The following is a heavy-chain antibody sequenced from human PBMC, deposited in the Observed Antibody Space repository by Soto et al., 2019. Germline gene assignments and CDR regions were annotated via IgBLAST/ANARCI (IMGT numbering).Heavy chain of an antibody. V-gene: IGHV4-31*03. CDR3: ARDRDGYNFADY. J-gene: IGHJ4*02. CDR1: GGSISSGGYY. D-gene: IGHD5-12*01. CDR2: IYYSGST. Sequence: QVQLQESGPGLVKPSQTPSLTCTVSGGSISSGGYYWSWIRQHPGKGLEWIGYIYYSGSTYYNPSLKSRLTISVDTSKNQFSLKLSSVTAADTAVYYCARDRDGYNFADYWGQGTLVTVSS.